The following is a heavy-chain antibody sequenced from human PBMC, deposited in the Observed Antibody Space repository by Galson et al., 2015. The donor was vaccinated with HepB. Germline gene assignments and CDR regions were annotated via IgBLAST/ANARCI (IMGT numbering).Heavy chain of an antibody. CDR3: ARDQERAFDI. V-gene: IGHV4-61*01. CDR1: GGSVSSGSYY. CDR2: IYYSGST. J-gene: IGHJ3*02. D-gene: IGHD5-24*01. Sequence: ETLSLTCTVPGGSVSSGSYYWSWIRQPPGEGLEWIGYIYYSGSTNYNPSLKSRVTISVDTSKNQFSLKLSSVTAADTAVYYCARDQERAFDIWGQGTMVTVSS.